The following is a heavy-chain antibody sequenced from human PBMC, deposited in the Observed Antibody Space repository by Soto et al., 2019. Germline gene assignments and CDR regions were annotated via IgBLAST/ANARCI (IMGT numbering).Heavy chain of an antibody. CDR3: TLGRDYGASEYFQN. V-gene: IGHV3-15*01. CDR2: IKSKTDGGTT. Sequence: PGGSLRLSCAVSGFTFNNAWMTWVRQAPGKGLEWVGRIKSKTDGGTTDYAAPVKGRFTISRDDSKNTLYLQMNSLKTEDTAVYHCTLGRDYGASEYFQNWGQGTLVTVSS. J-gene: IGHJ1*01. CDR1: GFTFNNAW. D-gene: IGHD4-17*01.